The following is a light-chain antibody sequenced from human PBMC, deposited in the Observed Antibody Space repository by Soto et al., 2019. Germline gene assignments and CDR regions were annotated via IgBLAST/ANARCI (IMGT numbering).Light chain of an antibody. J-gene: IGKJ2*01. CDR3: QQFNNWPHT. Sequence: EIVLTQSPATLSVSPGERATLSCRASQSVNQKLGWYQQKPGQAPRLLIYVASYRATGIPARFSGSGSGTEYTLTISNLQAEEFAVYYCQQFNNWPHTFGQATRLEIK. CDR2: VAS. CDR1: QSVNQK. V-gene: IGKV3-15*01.